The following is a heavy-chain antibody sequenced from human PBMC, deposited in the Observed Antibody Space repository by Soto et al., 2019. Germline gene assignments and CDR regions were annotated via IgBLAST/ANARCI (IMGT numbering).Heavy chain of an antibody. CDR2: IDPSDSYT. V-gene: IGHV5-10-1*01. CDR3: ARTSMQSRGFSYGHGGMDV. CDR1: GYSFTNYW. J-gene: IGHJ6*02. Sequence: GESLKISCKGSGYSFTNYWIGWVRQMPGKGLKWMGRIDPSDSYTNYSPTFQGHVTISADKSISTANLQWSSMKASDTAMYYCARTSMQSRGFSYGHGGMDVWGQGTTVTVSS. D-gene: IGHD5-18*01.